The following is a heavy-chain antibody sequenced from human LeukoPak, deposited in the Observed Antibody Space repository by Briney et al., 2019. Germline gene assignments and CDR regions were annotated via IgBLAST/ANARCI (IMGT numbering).Heavy chain of an antibody. V-gene: IGHV3-21*01. CDR2: MSSGSRYI. D-gene: IGHD3-3*01. Sequence: GGSLRLSCAASGFTFSSYSMTWVRQAPGKGLEWVLSMSSGSRYIYYADSVRGRFTISRDNAKNSLYLLMNSLRVEDTAVYYCARDRPTGASRLFVVQWGQGTLVTVSS. CDR1: GFTFSSYS. CDR3: ARDRPTGASRLFVVQ. J-gene: IGHJ4*02.